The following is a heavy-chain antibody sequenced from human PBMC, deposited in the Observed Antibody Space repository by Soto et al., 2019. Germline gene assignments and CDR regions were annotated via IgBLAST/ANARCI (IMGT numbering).Heavy chain of an antibody. CDR2: ISYDGSNK. J-gene: IGHJ2*01. CDR3: ARDPLWGTAMVLWYFDL. V-gene: IGHV3-30-3*01. CDR1: GFTFSTYA. D-gene: IGHD5-18*01. Sequence: GGSLRLSCAASGFTFSTYAMAWVRQAPGKGLEWVAVISYDGSNKYYADSVKGRFTISRDNSKNTLYLQMNSLRAEDTAVYYCARDPLWGTAMVLWYFDLWXRGTLVTVSS.